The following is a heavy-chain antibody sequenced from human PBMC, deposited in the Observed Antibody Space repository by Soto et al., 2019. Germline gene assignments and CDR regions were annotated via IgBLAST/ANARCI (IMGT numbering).Heavy chain of an antibody. CDR1: GDSISSGNKY. Sequence: SETLSLTCSVSGDSISSGNKYWSWIRQAPGKGLEWIGYIFSSGTTYYNPSLKSRLTMSLDTSQNQFSLRLASVTDADSAVYYCARVPSPFDYYYAMDVWGQGTTVTVSS. CDR2: IFSSGTT. J-gene: IGHJ6*02. V-gene: IGHV4-30-4*01. CDR3: ARVPSPFDYYYAMDV. D-gene: IGHD3-16*01.